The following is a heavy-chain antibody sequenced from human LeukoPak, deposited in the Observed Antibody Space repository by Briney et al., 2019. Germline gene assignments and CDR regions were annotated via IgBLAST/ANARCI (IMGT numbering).Heavy chain of an antibody. Sequence: GGSLRLSCAASGFTFSSYWMHWVRQAPGKGLVWVSRIDSDGSTTSYADSVMGRFTISRDNAKNTLYLQMNSLRAEDTAVYYCARVIYSGWEGELSDWGQGTLVTVSS. D-gene: IGHD6-19*01. J-gene: IGHJ4*02. CDR3: ARVIYSGWEGELSD. CDR1: GFTFSSYW. V-gene: IGHV3-74*01. CDR2: IDSDGSTT.